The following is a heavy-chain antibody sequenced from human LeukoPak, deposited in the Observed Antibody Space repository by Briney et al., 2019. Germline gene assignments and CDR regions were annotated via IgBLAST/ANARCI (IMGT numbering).Heavy chain of an antibody. J-gene: IGHJ4*02. CDR2: IIPIFGTA. CDR3: ARSMAAAGTLDY. V-gene: IGHV1-69*13. Sequence: SVKVSCKGSGGTCSSCGISWVRQGTGQALEWMGGIIPIFGTANCAQKFQGRVTRTADEAASTAYIELRSLRSEDTAVDDCARSMAAAGTLDYWRQGTRVSVSS. CDR1: GGTCSSCG. D-gene: IGHD6-13*01.